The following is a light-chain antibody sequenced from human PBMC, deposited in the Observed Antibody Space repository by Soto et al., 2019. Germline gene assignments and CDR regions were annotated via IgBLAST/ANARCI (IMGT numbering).Light chain of an antibody. CDR3: QQYNNWPIT. CDR2: GAS. Sequence: EIVLTQSPGTLSLSPGDRATLSCRASQSVNSNFLAWYQQKPGQAPRLLIYGASTRATGIPARFSGSGSGTEFTLTISSLQSEDFAVYYCQQYNNWPITFGQGTRLEIK. CDR1: QSVNSN. V-gene: IGKV3-15*01. J-gene: IGKJ5*01.